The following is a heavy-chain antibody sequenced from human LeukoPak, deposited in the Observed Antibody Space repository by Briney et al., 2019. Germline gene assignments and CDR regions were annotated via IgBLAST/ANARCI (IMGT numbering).Heavy chain of an antibody. CDR2: IYHSGST. CDR3: ARVSGLIDY. Sequence: SETLSLTCAVSGYSISSGYYWGWIRQPPGKGLEWIGSIYHSGSTYYNPSLKSRVTISVDTSKNQFSLKLSSVTAADTAVYYCARVSGLIDYWGQGTLVIVSS. D-gene: IGHD1-26*01. J-gene: IGHJ4*02. CDR1: GYSISSGYY. V-gene: IGHV4-38-2*01.